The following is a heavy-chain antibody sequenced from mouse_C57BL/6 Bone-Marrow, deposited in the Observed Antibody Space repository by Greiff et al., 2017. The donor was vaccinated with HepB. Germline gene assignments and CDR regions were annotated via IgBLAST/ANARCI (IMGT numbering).Heavy chain of an antibody. CDR2: IYPGDGDT. CDR1: GYAFSSSW. J-gene: IGHJ2*01. D-gene: IGHD1-1*01. Sequence: VKLLESGPELVKPGASVKISCKASGYAFSSSWMNWVKQRPGKGLEWIGRIYPGDGDTNYNGKFKGKATLTADKSSSTAYMQLSSLTSEDSAVYFCARPITTVGDYFDYWGQGTTLTVSS. CDR3: ARPITTVGDYFDY. V-gene: IGHV1-82*01.